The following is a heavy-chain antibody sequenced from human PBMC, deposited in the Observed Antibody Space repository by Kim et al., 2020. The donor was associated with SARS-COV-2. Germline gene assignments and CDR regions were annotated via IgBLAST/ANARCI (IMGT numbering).Heavy chain of an antibody. CDR3: ASRSSSPYYYGMDV. CDR2: ISWNSGSI. CDR1: GFTFDDYA. Sequence: GGSLRLSCAASGFTFDDYAMHWVRQAPGKGLEWVSGISWNSGSIGYADSVKGRFTISRDNAKNSLYLQMNSLRAEDTALYYCASRSSSPYYYGMDVWGQGTTVTVS. J-gene: IGHJ6*02. V-gene: IGHV3-9*01.